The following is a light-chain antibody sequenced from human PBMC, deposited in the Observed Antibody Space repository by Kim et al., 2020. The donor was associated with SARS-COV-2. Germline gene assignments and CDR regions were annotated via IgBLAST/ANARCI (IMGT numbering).Light chain of an antibody. V-gene: IGLV10-54*04. Sequence: QTATLSCTGDSNNVGDQGAAWLQQHQGHPPKLLSYRGNSRPSGISERFSASRSGNTDSLTITGLQPEDEADYYCSAWDSSLSAWAFGGGTKLTV. J-gene: IGLJ3*02. CDR2: RGN. CDR1: SNNVGDQG. CDR3: SAWDSSLSAWA.